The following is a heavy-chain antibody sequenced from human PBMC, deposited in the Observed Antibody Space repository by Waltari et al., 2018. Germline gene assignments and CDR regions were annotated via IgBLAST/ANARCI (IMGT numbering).Heavy chain of an antibody. J-gene: IGHJ4*02. CDR1: GYSISSGYY. D-gene: IGHD3-22*01. CDR2: IYHSGST. V-gene: IGHV4-38-2*01. CDR3: KGYDSSGYYGIPFDY. Sequence: QVQLQESGPGLVKPSETLSLTCAVSGYSISSGYYWGWIRQPPGKGLEWFGSIYHSGSTYYNPSLKSRVTISVDTSKNQFSLKLSSVTAADTAVYYCKGYDSSGYYGIPFDYWGQGTLVTVSS.